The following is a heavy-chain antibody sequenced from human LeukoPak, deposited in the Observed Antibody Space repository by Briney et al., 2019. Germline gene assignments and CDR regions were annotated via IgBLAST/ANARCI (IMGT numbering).Heavy chain of an antibody. Sequence: SVKVSCKASGGTFSSYAISWVRQAPGQGLEWMGRIIPIFGTANYAQKFQGRVTITRNTSISTAYMELSSLRSEDTAVYYCARGPKWRLNDYWGQGTLVTVSS. CDR2: IIPIFGTA. CDR1: GGTFSSYA. V-gene: IGHV1-69*05. CDR3: ARGPKWRLNDY. J-gene: IGHJ4*02. D-gene: IGHD6-25*01.